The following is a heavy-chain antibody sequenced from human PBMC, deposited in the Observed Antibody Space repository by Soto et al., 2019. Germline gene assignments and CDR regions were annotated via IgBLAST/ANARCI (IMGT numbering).Heavy chain of an antibody. Sequence: QITLKESGPTLVKPTQTLTLTCTFSGFSLNNSGVGVGWIRQPPRKALEWLALIFWDDEKRYRPSLRSRLTITKDASMNLVVLTMNNTDPVDTGTYYFAHKPPVYGAGNYFGFHFDSWGQGTLVTVSS. CDR2: IFWDDEK. CDR3: AHKPPVYGAGNYFGFHFDS. CDR1: GFSLNNSGVG. V-gene: IGHV2-5*02. J-gene: IGHJ4*02. D-gene: IGHD3-10*01.